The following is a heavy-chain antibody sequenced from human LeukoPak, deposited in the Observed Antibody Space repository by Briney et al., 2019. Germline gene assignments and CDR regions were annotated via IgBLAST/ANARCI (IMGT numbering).Heavy chain of an antibody. J-gene: IGHJ4*02. D-gene: IGHD6-13*01. Sequence: ASVKVSCKASGYTFTSYDINWVRQATGQGLEWMGWMNPNSGNTGYAQKFQGRVTMTRNTSISTAYMELSGLRSEDTAVYYCARGPGIAAADAFDYWGQGTLVTVSS. V-gene: IGHV1-8*01. CDR1: GYTFTSYD. CDR2: MNPNSGNT. CDR3: ARGPGIAAADAFDY.